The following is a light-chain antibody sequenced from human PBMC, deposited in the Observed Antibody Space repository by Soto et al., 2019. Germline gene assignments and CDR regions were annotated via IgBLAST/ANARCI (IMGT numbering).Light chain of an antibody. J-gene: IGLJ3*02. CDR1: NNDVGAHKY. V-gene: IGLV2-14*01. CDR2: EVN. Sequence: QSALTQPASVSGSPGQSITISCSGTNNDVGAHKYVSWYQQRPGKAPKLLLYEVNNRPLGVSDRFSGSKSGNTASLIISGLQTEDEATYFCSSYSRVRTLEGVFGGGTKLTVL. CDR3: SSYSRVRTLEGV.